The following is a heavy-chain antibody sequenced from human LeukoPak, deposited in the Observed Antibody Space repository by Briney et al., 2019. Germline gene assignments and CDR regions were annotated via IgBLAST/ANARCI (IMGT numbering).Heavy chain of an antibody. J-gene: IGHJ5*02. CDR1: GFTFSSYW. D-gene: IGHD6-19*01. CDR3: ASHQPGYSSGRFDP. V-gene: IGHV3-7*01. Sequence: GGSLRLSCAASGFTFSSYWMSWVRQAPGKGLEWVANIKQDGSEKYYVDSVKGRFTISRDNAENSLYLQMNSLRAEDTAVYYCASHQPGYSSGRFDPWGQGTLVTVSS. CDR2: IKQDGSEK.